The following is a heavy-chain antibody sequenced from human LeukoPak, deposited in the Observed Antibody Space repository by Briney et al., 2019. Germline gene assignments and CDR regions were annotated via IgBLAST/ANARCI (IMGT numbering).Heavy chain of an antibody. D-gene: IGHD6-19*01. J-gene: IGHJ4*02. CDR2: ISGDGDST. Sequence: GGSLRLSCVPSGFSFSNYAMSWVRQAPGKGLEWVSGISGDGDSTYYPDSVKGRFTISRDNSKNTLYLQVNSLRAEDTAVYYCAKALSGWSSDFDYWGQGTLVTVSS. CDR1: GFSFSNYA. V-gene: IGHV3-23*01. CDR3: AKALSGWSSDFDY.